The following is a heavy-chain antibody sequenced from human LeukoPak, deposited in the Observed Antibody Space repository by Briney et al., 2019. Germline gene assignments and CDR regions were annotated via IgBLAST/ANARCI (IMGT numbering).Heavy chain of an antibody. Sequence: PGGSLSLSCAASGFTFSSYGMHWVRQAPGKGLEWVAVIWYDGSNKYYADSVKGRFTISRDNSKNTLYLQMNSLRAEDTAVYYCARDRAVATIYDYWGQGTLVTVSS. D-gene: IGHD5-12*01. V-gene: IGHV3-33*01. CDR2: IWYDGSNK. CDR3: ARDRAVATIYDY. CDR1: GFTFSSYG. J-gene: IGHJ4*02.